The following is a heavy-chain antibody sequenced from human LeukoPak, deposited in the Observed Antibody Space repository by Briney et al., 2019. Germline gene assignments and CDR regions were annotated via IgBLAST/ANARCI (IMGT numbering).Heavy chain of an antibody. D-gene: IGHD5-18*01. Sequence: PGGSLRLSCAASGFTFSDYYMSWIRQAPGKGLEWVSYISSSGSTIYYADSVKGRFTISRDNAKNSLYLQMNSLRAEDTAVYYCAKDPLNTVMVSPTFGCWGQGTLVTVSS. CDR3: AKDPLNTVMVSPTFGC. CDR2: ISSSGSTI. J-gene: IGHJ4*02. CDR1: GFTFSDYY. V-gene: IGHV3-11*01.